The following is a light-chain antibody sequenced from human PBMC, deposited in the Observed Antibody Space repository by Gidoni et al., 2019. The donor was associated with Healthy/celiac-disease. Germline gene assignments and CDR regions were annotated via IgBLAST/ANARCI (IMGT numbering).Light chain of an antibody. Sequence: DIVMTQSPDSLAVSLGERATINCKSSQSALYSSNNKNYLAWYQQKPGQPPKLLIYWASTRESGVPDRFSGSGSGTDFTLTISSLQAEDVAVYYCQQYYSTRKTFGQGTKVEIK. V-gene: IGKV4-1*01. CDR1: QSALYSSNNKNY. CDR3: QQYYSTRKT. J-gene: IGKJ1*01. CDR2: WAS.